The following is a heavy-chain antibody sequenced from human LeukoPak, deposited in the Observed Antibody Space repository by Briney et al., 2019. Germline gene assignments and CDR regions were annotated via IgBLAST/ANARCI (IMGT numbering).Heavy chain of an antibody. D-gene: IGHD5-18*01. CDR2: ISSSGSTI. J-gene: IGHJ4*02. Sequence: GGSLRLSCAASGCTFSDYYMSWIRQAPGKGLEWVSYISSSGSTIYYADSVKGRFTISRDNAKNSLYLQMNSLRAEDTAVYYCAYTAMVYPPNPDYWGQGTLVTVSS. CDR1: GCTFSDYY. CDR3: AYTAMVYPPNPDY. V-gene: IGHV3-11*04.